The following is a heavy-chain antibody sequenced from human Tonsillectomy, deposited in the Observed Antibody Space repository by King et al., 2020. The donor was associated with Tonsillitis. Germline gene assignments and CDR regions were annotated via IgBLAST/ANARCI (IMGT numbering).Heavy chain of an antibody. CDR2: ISYEGSNK. D-gene: IGHD6-13*01. CDR3: ARDETAAAGVAFDY. J-gene: IGHJ4*02. CDR1: GFTFSSYA. V-gene: IGHV3-30-3*01. Sequence: QVQLVESGGGVVQPGRSLRLACAASGFTFSSYAMHWVRQAPGKGLEWVAVISYEGSNKYYADSVKGRFTISRDNSKNTLYLQMNSLRAEDTAVDYCARDETAAAGVAFDYWGQGTLVTVSS.